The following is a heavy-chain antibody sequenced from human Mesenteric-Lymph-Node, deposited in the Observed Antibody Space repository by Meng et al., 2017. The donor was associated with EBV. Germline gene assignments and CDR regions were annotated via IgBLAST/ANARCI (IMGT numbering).Heavy chain of an antibody. J-gene: IGHJ4*02. V-gene: IGHV1-18*01. CDR1: GYTFSAYG. CDR2: ISPFNGNT. D-gene: IGHD1-26*01. CDR3: ARDVLGSSDY. Sequence: QVQLVQSGAEVKKPGASVKVTCKASGYTFSAYGISWVRQAPGQGLEWMGWISPFNGNTNYAQNLQDRVTMTTDTSTTTAYMELRNLRSDDTAVYYCARDVLGSSDYWGQGTLVTVSS.